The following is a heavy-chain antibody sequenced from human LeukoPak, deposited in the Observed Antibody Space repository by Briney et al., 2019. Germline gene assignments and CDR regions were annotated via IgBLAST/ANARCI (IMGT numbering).Heavy chain of an antibody. Sequence: SETLSLTCTVSGGSISSSSYYWGWIRQPPGKGLEWIGSIYYSGSTYYNPSLKSRVTISVDTSKNQFSLKLSPVTAADTAVYYCARETEWLVSYFDYWGQGTLVTVSS. CDR1: GGSISSSSYY. CDR3: ARETEWLVSYFDY. CDR2: IYYSGST. J-gene: IGHJ4*02. D-gene: IGHD6-19*01. V-gene: IGHV4-39*07.